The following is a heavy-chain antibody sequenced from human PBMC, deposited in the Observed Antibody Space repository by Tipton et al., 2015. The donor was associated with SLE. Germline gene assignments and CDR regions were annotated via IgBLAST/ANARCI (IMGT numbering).Heavy chain of an antibody. CDR3: ASPKENSGSYP. CDR1: GGTFSSYA. J-gene: IGHJ5*02. V-gene: IGHV1-2*06. Sequence: QLVQSGAEVKKPGSSVKVSCKASGGTFSSYAISWVRQAPGQGLEWMGRINPNSGGTNYAQKFQGRVTMTRDTSISTAYMELSRLRSDDTAVYYCASPKENSGSYPWGQGTLVTVSS. D-gene: IGHD1-26*01. CDR2: INPNSGGT.